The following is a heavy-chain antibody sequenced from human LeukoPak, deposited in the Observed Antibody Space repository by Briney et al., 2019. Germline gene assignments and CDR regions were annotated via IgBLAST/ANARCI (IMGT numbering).Heavy chain of an antibody. V-gene: IGHV1-18*01. CDR1: GYTFTSYG. D-gene: IGHD3-3*01. CDR3: ARGLSRAYYDFWSGSLPFDI. J-gene: IGHJ3*02. CDR2: ISAYNGNT. Sequence: GASVKVSCKASGYTFTSYGISWVRQAPGQGLEWMGWISAYNGNTNYAQKLQGRVTMTTDTSTSTAYMELRSLRSDDTAVYYCARGLSRAYYDFWSGSLPFDIWGQGETVTVSS.